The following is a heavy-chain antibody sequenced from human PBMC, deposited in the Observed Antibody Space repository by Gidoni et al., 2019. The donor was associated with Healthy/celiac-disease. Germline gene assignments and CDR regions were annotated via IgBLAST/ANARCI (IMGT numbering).Heavy chain of an antibody. CDR3: ARRVAQLAVAADY. J-gene: IGHJ4*02. Sequence: QVQLVESGGGLVKPGGSLRLSCAASGFTFSDYYMSWIRQAPGKGLEWVSYISSSSSYTNYADSVKGRFTISRDNAKNSLYLQMNSLRAEDTAVYYCARRVAQLAVAADYWGQGTLVTVSS. V-gene: IGHV3-11*06. D-gene: IGHD6-19*01. CDR1: GFTFSDYY. CDR2: ISSSSSYT.